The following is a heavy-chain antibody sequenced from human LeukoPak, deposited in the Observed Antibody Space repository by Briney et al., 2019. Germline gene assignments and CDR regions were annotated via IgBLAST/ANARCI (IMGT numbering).Heavy chain of an antibody. CDR1: GGSFSGYY. D-gene: IGHD3-10*01. CDR2: INHSGST. J-gene: IGHJ4*02. Sequence: SETLSLTCAVYGGSFSGYYWSWIRQPPGKGLEWIGEINHSGSTNYNPSLKSRVTISVDTSKNQFSLKLSSVTAADTAVYYCARRTKYYYGSGRGKGFDYWGQGTLVTVSS. V-gene: IGHV4-34*01. CDR3: ARRTKYYYGSGRGKGFDY.